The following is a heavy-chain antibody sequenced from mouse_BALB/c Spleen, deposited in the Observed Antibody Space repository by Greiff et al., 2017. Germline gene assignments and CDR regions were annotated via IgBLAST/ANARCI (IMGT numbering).Heavy chain of an antibody. D-gene: IGHD2-4*01. CDR3: ADIYYDYDRPFAY. J-gene: IGHJ3*01. CDR2: IDPANGNT. Sequence: LVESGAELVKPGASVKLSCTASGFNIKDTYMHWVKQRPEQGLEWIGRIDPANGNTKYDPKFQGKATITADTSSNTAYLQLSSLTSEDTAVYYCADIYYDYDRPFAYWGQGTLVTVSA. V-gene: IGHV14-3*02. CDR1: GFNIKDTY.